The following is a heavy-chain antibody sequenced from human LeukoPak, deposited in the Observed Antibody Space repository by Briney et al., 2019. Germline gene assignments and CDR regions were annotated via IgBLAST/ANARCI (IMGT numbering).Heavy chain of an antibody. CDR3: ARGFLEWLPIDY. Sequence: PSETLSLTCSVSSGSISSGDYYWSWIRPPPGKGLEWIGYIYYSGSTYYNPSLKSRVTISVDTSKNQFSLKLSSVTAADTAVYYCARGFLEWLPIDYWGQGTLVTVSS. CDR2: IYYSGST. V-gene: IGHV4-30-4*08. J-gene: IGHJ4*02. D-gene: IGHD3-3*01. CDR1: SGSISSGDYY.